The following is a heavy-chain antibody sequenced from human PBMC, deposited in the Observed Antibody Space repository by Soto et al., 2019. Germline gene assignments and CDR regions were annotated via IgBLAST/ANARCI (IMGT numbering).Heavy chain of an antibody. Sequence: QLQLVQSGAEVKKPGASVKVSCKASGYSFTTYGVSWLRQAPGEGPEWVGWISAYNGKTNYADKFQDRVTLTTDTSTATAHMELRGLTYDDTAMYYCAINEGRDVSTFDYWGQGTLVTVSS. CDR3: AINEGRDVSTFDY. CDR2: ISAYNGKT. CDR1: GYSFTTYG. J-gene: IGHJ4*02. D-gene: IGHD3-10*02. V-gene: IGHV1-18*04.